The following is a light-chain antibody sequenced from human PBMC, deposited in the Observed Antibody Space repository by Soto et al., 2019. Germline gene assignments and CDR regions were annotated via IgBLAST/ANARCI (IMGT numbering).Light chain of an antibody. Sequence: DTQMTQSPSSLSASLLDRVTSTCRESKDISKSLVWFKQKPGKAPKPLIYGASSLQNGVPSKFSGSRSGTEFTLTISRPQPDDFATYYCQQYNSRTFGQGTKVDIK. J-gene: IGKJ1*01. V-gene: IGKV1-16*02. CDR3: QQYNSRT. CDR1: KDISKS. CDR2: GAS.